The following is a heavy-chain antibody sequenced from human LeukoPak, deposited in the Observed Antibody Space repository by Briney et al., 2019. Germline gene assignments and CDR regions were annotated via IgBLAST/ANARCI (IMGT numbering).Heavy chain of an antibody. V-gene: IGHV3-11*01. Sequence: GGSLRLSCAASGFTFSDYYMSWIRQAPGKGLEWVSYISSSGSSTNYADSVKGRFTTSRDNAKNSLYLQMNSLRAEDTAVYYCARVLGSYAVDHWGQGTLVTVSS. J-gene: IGHJ4*02. CDR3: ARVLGSYAVDH. CDR2: ISSSGSST. CDR1: GFTFSDYY. D-gene: IGHD3-16*01.